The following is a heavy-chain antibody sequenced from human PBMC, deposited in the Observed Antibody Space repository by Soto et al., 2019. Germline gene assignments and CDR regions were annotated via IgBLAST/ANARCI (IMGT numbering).Heavy chain of an antibody. CDR2: IYWDDDK. CDR1: GFSLSTSGVG. Sequence: QITLKESGPPLVKPTQTLTLTCTFSGFSLSTSGVGVGWIRQPPGKALEWLVLIYWDDDKRYSPSLKSRLTITKDTSKNQVVLTMTNMDPVDTATYYCAHSHFDILTGLGYFDYWGQGTLVTVSS. V-gene: IGHV2-5*02. D-gene: IGHD3-9*01. CDR3: AHSHFDILTGLGYFDY. J-gene: IGHJ4*02.